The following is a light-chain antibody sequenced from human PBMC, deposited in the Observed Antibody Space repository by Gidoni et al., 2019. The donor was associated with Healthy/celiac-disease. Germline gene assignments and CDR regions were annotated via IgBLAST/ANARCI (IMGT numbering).Light chain of an antibody. J-gene: IGKJ1*01. Sequence: DIQMTQSPSSLSASVGDRVTITCRASQGVSNHLAWYQQKPGKVPKLLIYAASTLQSGVPARFSGSGSGTEFTLTISSLQPEDVATYYCQKYNSSPQTFGQGTKVEIK. CDR1: QGVSNH. CDR3: QKYNSSPQT. V-gene: IGKV1-27*01. CDR2: AAS.